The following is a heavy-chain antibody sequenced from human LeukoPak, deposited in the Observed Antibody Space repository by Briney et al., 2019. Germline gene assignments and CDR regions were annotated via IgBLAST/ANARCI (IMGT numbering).Heavy chain of an antibody. D-gene: IGHD4-17*01. Sequence: SGPVLFKPTAPLTLTCTVSGFSLSTARMGVSWIRQPPVKALEWLAHIFSNDEKSYSTSLKSRLTISKDTSKSQVVLTMTNMDPVDTATYYCARFYGDYVGSYYYGMDVWGQGTTVTVSS. CDR2: IFSNDEK. V-gene: IGHV2-26*01. CDR1: GFSLSTARMG. J-gene: IGHJ6*02. CDR3: ARFYGDYVGSYYYGMDV.